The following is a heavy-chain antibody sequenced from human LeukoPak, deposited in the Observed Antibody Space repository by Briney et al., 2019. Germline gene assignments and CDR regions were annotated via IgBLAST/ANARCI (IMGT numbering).Heavy chain of an antibody. D-gene: IGHD3-3*01. Sequence: GSLRLSCAASGFTFSSYWMSWVRQAPGKGLEWVANIKQDGSEKYYVDSVKGRFTISRDNAKNSLYLQMNSLRAEDTAVYYCARDLVDFWSGPPDYWGQGTLVTVSS. CDR3: ARDLVDFWSGPPDY. V-gene: IGHV3-7*01. CDR1: GFTFSSYW. CDR2: IKQDGSEK. J-gene: IGHJ4*02.